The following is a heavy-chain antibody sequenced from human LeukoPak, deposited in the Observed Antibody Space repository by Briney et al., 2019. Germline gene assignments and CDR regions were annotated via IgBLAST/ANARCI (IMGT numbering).Heavy chain of an antibody. Sequence: PGGSLRLSCAASGFTFSRYAMHWVRQAPGKGLEYVSGISNNGGNTYYANSVKGRFTISRDNSKNMLYLQMGSLRVEDMAVYYCARAASLVWGSYRVDYWGQGTLVTVSS. D-gene: IGHD3-16*02. V-gene: IGHV3-64*01. J-gene: IGHJ4*02. CDR3: ARAASLVWGSYRVDY. CDR1: GFTFSRYA. CDR2: ISNNGGNT.